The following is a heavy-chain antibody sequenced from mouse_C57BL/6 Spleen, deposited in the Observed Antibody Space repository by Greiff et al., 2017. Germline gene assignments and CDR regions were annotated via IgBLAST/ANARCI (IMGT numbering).Heavy chain of an antibody. D-gene: IGHD1-1*01. CDR2: ISYDGSN. Sequence: EVKLVESGPGLVKPSQSLSLTCSVTGYSITSGYYWNWIRQFPGNKLEWMGYISYDGSNNYNPSLKNRISITRDTSKNQFFLKLNSVTTEDTATYYCARDRGINPYFDYWGQGTTLTVSS. J-gene: IGHJ2*01. CDR1: GYSITSGYY. CDR3: ARDRGINPYFDY. V-gene: IGHV3-6*01.